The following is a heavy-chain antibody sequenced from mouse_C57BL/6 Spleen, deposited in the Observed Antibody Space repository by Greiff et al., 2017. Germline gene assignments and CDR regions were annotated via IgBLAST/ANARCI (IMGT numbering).Heavy chain of an antibody. CDR2: INPNNGGT. D-gene: IGHD2-1*01. CDR3: ARKGIYYGKRYFDV. V-gene: IGHV1-18*01. Sequence: EVQLQQSGPELVKPGASVKIPCKASGYTFTDYNMDWVKQSHGKSLEWIGDINPNNGGTIYNQKFKGKATLTVDKSSSTAYMELRSLTSEDTAVYYCARKGIYYGKRYFDVWGTGTTVTVSS. J-gene: IGHJ1*03. CDR1: GYTFTDYN.